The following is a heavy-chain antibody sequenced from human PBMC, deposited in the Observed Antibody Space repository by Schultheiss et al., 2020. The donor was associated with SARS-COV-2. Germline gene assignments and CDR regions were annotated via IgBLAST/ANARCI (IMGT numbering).Heavy chain of an antibody. CDR3: ARLDTALDH. D-gene: IGHD5-18*01. V-gene: IGHV4-39*07. CDR2: IYYSGST. CDR1: GGSISSSSYY. J-gene: IGHJ4*02. Sequence: SETLSLTCTVSGGSISSSSYYWGWIRQPPGKGLEWIGSIYYSGSTYYNPSLKSRVTISVDTSKNQFSLKLTSVTAADTAVYFCARLDTALDHWGQGTLVTVSS.